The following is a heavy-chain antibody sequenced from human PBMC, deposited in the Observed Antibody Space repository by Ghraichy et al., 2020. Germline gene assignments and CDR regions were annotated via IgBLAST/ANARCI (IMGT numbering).Heavy chain of an antibody. CDR3: ATVIVVRPSVLTTLDI. Sequence: SVKVSCKIGRAPLCTSVTTFLLLSPLLLVEGVGRLIPSSTDALYAENLQGRINMTADRHTNTAYMELSSLRHEDTAVYYCATVIVVRPSVLTTLDIWGQGTLVTVSS. V-gene: IGHV1-69*04. CDR1: RAPLCTSV. CDR2: LIPSSTDA. D-gene: IGHD2-15*01. J-gene: IGHJ3*02.